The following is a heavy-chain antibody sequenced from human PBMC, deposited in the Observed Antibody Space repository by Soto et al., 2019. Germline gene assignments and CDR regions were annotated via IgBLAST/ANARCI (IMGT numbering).Heavy chain of an antibody. V-gene: IGHV4-59*08. CDR1: GGSISSYY. CDR3: ARQVSEICTNNVCYSSRIARFDY. J-gene: IGHJ4*02. CDR2: IHYSGST. D-gene: IGHD2-8*01. Sequence: SETLSLTCTVSGGSISSYYWSWIRQPPGKGLEWIGYIHYSGSTNYNPSLKSRVTISLDTSKNQFSLKLSSVTAADTAVFYCARQVSEICTNNVCYSSRIARFDYWGRGTLVTVSS.